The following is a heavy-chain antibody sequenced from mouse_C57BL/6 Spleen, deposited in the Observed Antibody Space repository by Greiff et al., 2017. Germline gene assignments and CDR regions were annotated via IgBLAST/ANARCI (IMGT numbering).Heavy chain of an antibody. CDR2: INPSNGGT. J-gene: IGHJ1*03. V-gene: IGHV1-53*01. CDR1: GYTFTSYW. CDR3: ARPVTTVVDWYFDV. Sequence: VQLQQSGTELVKPGASVKLSCKASGYTFTSYWMHWVKQRPGQGLEWIGNINPSNGGTNYNEKFKSKATLTVDKSSSTAYMQLSSLTSEDSAVYYCARPVTTVVDWYFDVWGTGTTVTVSS. D-gene: IGHD1-1*01.